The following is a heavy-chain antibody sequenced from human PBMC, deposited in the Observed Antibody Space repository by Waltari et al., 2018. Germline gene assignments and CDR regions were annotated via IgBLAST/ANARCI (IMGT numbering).Heavy chain of an antibody. Sequence: QVQLVQSGAEVKKPGASVKVSCKASGYTFTGYYMHWVRQAPGQGLEWMGWINPNSGGTNHAQKFQGRVTMTRDTSISTAYMELSRLRSDDTAVYYCARSPDYGDYVRDYWGQGTLVTVSS. J-gene: IGHJ4*02. V-gene: IGHV1-2*02. CDR1: GYTFTGYY. CDR3: ARSPDYGDYVRDY. CDR2: INPNSGGT. D-gene: IGHD4-17*01.